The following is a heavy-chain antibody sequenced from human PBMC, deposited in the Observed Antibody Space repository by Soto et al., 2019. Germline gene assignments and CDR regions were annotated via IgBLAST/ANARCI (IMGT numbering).Heavy chain of an antibody. CDR3: XRVAGGTAAHWENWFDP. CDR2: IYPGDSHT. J-gene: IGHJ5*02. D-gene: IGHD2-2*01. CDR1: GYSFTRYW. V-gene: IGHV5-51*01. Sequence: GESLKISCKGSGYSFTRYWIGWVRQMPGKGLEWMGTIYPGDSHTRYSPSFQGQVTISADKSISTAYLQWSSLKASATATYYCXRVAGGTAAHWENWFDPWGQGTLVSVSS.